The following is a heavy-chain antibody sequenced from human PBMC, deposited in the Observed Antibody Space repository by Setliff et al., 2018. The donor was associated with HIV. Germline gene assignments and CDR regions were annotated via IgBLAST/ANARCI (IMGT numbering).Heavy chain of an antibody. J-gene: IGHJ5*01. V-gene: IGHV3-23*01. CDR1: GFSFSDNV. CDR3: AKGLSPITGVGTRFFDS. Sequence: GESLKISCKDSGFSFSDNVITWIRQAPGKGLEWVSLIGTINNTYYADSVKGRFTISRDDSQNTAFLQMNSLRADDTAVYYCAKGLSPITGVGTRFFDSWGQGTLVTVSS. D-gene: IGHD6-13*01. CDR2: IGTINNT.